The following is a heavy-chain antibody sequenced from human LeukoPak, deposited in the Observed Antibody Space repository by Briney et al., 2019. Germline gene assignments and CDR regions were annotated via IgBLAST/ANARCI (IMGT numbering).Heavy chain of an antibody. CDR2: IIPIFGTE. Sequence: GASVKVSCKASGGTFSSYAISWVRQAPGQGLEWMGGIIPIFGTENYAQKFQGRVTITTDESTSTAYMELSSLRSEDTAVYYCARAQTYCGGDCYLGDYWGQGTLVTVSS. CDR3: ARAQTYCGGDCYLGDY. D-gene: IGHD2-21*01. V-gene: IGHV1-69*05. J-gene: IGHJ4*02. CDR1: GGTFSSYA.